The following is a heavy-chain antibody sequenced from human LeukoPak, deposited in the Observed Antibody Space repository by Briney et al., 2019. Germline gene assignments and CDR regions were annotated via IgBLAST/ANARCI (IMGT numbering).Heavy chain of an antibody. CDR1: GGSISSGASD. Sequence: SETLSLTCTVSGGSISSGASDWGWVRQHPKRGLEWVGYINHSGSTYYNPSLGSRVTMSVDTSKNQFSLKLSSVAAADSAVYYCARAARQGFTMIVVPFFYFDLWGRGTLVTVST. CDR3: ARAARQGFTMIVVPFFYFDL. D-gene: IGHD3-22*01. J-gene: IGHJ2*01. V-gene: IGHV4-31*03. CDR2: INHSGST.